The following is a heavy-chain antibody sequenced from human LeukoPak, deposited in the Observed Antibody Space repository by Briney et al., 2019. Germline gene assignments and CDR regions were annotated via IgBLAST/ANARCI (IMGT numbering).Heavy chain of an antibody. Sequence: GGSLRLSCAASGFTFSSYAMHWVRQAPGKGLEWVAVISYDGSNKYYADSVKGRFTISRDNSKNTLYLQMNSLRAEDTAVYYCARDILPREVVIAIDDDYWGQGTLVTVSS. J-gene: IGHJ4*02. D-gene: IGHD2-21*01. V-gene: IGHV3-30-3*01. CDR2: ISYDGSNK. CDR3: ARDILPREVVIAIDDDY. CDR1: GFTFSSYA.